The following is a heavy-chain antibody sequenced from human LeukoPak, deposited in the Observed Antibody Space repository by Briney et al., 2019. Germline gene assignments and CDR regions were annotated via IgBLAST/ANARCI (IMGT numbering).Heavy chain of an antibody. Sequence: SETLSLTCAVYGGSFSGYYWSWIRQPPGKGLEWIGEINHSGSTNYNPSLKSRVTISVDTSKNQFSLKLSSVTAADTAVYYCARSTIGSSWKLFDYWGQGTLVTVSS. V-gene: IGHV4-34*01. CDR2: INHSGST. CDR3: ARSTIGSSWKLFDY. J-gene: IGHJ4*02. CDR1: GGSFSGYY. D-gene: IGHD6-13*01.